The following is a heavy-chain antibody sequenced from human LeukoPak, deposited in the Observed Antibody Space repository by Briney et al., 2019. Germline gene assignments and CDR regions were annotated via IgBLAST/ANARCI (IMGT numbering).Heavy chain of an antibody. CDR3: XXXXXXXDCRGYYYHYYMDV. V-gene: IGHV4-61*02. D-gene: IGHD2-21*02. J-gene: IGHJ6*03. Sequence: SETLSLTCTVSGGSISSGSYYWSWIRQPAGKGLEWIGRIYTSGSTNYNPSLKSRVTISVDRSKNQFSLKLSSVTAADTAVYXXXXXXXXXDCRGYYYHYYMDVWGKGTTVTISS. CDR2: IYTSGST. CDR1: GGSISSGSYY.